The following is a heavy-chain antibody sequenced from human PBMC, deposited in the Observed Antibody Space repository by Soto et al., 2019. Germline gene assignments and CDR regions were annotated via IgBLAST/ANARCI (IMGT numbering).Heavy chain of an antibody. D-gene: IGHD1-7*01. J-gene: IGHJ5*02. CDR3: AKGTSNWFDP. Sequence: GGSLRLSCAASGFTFSSYGMHWVRQAPGKGLEWVAVISYDGSNKYYAEYVKGRFTISRDNTKNTLYLQMNSLRAEDTAVYYCAKGTSNWFDPWGQGNLVTVSS. V-gene: IGHV3-30*18. CDR1: GFTFSSYG. CDR2: ISYDGSNK.